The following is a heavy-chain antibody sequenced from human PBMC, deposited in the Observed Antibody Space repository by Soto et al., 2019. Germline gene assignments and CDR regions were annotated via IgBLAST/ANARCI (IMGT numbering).Heavy chain of an antibody. J-gene: IGHJ4*02. V-gene: IGHV3-11*06. CDR3: ATGQDCSGGSCFDFDY. CDR2: VSYSGSYT. D-gene: IGHD2-15*01. Sequence: QVQLVESGGDLVKPGGSLRLSCAASELIFSAYYMNWIRQAPGKGLEWVAVVSYSGSYTNYADSVKGRFSVSRDNRKNSLYLQMNSLRVEDTALYYCATGQDCSGGSCFDFDYWGQGTRVTVSS. CDR1: ELIFSAYY.